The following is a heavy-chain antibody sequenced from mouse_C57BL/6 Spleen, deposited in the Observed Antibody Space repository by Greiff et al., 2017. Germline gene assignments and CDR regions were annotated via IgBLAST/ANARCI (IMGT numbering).Heavy chain of an antibody. D-gene: IGHD1-1*01. CDR2: IHPNSGST. CDR3: ARPYYYGSSYFDY. Sequence: QVQLQQPGAELVKPGASVKLSCKASGYTFTSYWMHWVKQRPGHGLEWIGMIHPNSGSTNYNEKFKSKATLTVDKSSSTAYMQLSSLTSEDSAVYYCARPYYYGSSYFDYWGQGTTLTVSS. J-gene: IGHJ2*01. CDR1: GYTFTSYW. V-gene: IGHV1-64*01.